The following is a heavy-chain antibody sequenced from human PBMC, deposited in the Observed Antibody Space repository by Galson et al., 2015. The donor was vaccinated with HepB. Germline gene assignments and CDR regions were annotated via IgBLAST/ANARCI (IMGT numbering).Heavy chain of an antibody. CDR1: EYTFTSYA. J-gene: IGHJ3*02. CDR2: INTNTGNP. V-gene: IGHV7-4-1*02. D-gene: IGHD5-24*01. CDR3: ASAQVEMATNDAFDI. Sequence: SVKVSCKASEYTFTSYAMNWVRQAPGQGLEWMGWINTNTGNPTYAQGFTGRFVFSLDTSVSTAYLQISSLKAEDTAVYYCASAQVEMATNDAFDIWGQGTMVTVSS.